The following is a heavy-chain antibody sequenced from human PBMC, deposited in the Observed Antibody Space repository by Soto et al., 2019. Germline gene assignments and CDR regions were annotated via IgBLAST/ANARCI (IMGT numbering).Heavy chain of an antibody. CDR1: GFSFRTYG. V-gene: IGHV3-30*03. Sequence: PGGSLRLSCAVSGFSFRTYGMHWVRQAPGKGLEWVAVISYDGSNQQYTDSVKGRFTISRDNSKNTLYLQMNSLRAEDTAVYYCARVWRGYLYYFDYWGQGALVTVSS. J-gene: IGHJ4*02. CDR3: ARVWRGYLYYFDY. D-gene: IGHD3-3*01. CDR2: ISYDGSNQ.